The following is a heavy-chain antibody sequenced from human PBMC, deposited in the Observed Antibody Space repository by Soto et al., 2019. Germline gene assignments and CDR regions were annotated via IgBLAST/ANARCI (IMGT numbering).Heavy chain of an antibody. V-gene: IGHV3-30-3*01. CDR1: GFTFSSYA. D-gene: IGHD1-26*01. CDR3: ARDLDSGSSFDY. Sequence: SLRLSCAASGFTFSSYAMHWVRQAPGKGLEWVAVISYDGSNKYYADSVKGRFTISRDNSKNTLYLQMNSLRAEDTAVYYCARDLDSGSSFDYWGQGTLGTVS. J-gene: IGHJ4*02. CDR2: ISYDGSNK.